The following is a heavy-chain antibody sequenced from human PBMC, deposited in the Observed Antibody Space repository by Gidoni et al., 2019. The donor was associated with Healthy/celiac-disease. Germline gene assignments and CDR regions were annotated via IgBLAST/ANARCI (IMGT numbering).Heavy chain of an antibody. Sequence: EVQLLESGGGLVQPGGSLRLSCAASGFTFSSDAMSWVRQAPGKGLEWVSAISGSGGSTYYADSVKGRFTISRDNSKNTLYLQMNSLRAEDTAVYYCAKDGYYDSSGYYHDYYYYYGMDVWGQGTTVTVSS. D-gene: IGHD3-22*01. CDR1: GFTFSSDA. V-gene: IGHV3-23*01. CDR2: ISGSGGST. CDR3: AKDGYYDSSGYYHDYYYYYGMDV. J-gene: IGHJ6*02.